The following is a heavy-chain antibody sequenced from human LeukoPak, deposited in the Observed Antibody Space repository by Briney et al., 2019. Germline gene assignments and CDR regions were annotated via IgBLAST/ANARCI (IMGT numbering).Heavy chain of an antibody. V-gene: IGHV3-33*01. Sequence: PGRSLRLSCAAPGFTFSSYGMHWVRQAPGKGLEWVAVIWYDGSNKYYADSVKGRFTISRDNSKNTLYLQMNSLRAEDTAVYYCARETWIKAFDIWGQGTMVTVSS. CDR3: ARETWIKAFDI. CDR2: IWYDGSNK. CDR1: GFTFSSYG. D-gene: IGHD5-12*01. J-gene: IGHJ3*02.